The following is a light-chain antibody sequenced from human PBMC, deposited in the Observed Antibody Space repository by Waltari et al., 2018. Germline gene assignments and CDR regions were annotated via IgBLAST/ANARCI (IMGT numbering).Light chain of an antibody. J-gene: IGKJ4*01. CDR1: TYISDW. CDR3: QQYDSYSLT. CDR2: AAS. Sequence: DIQMTQSPSTLSASVGDRVTITCRASTYISDWLAWYQQKPGKPPKLLIYAASILESGVPSRFSGSGSGTQFTLTISSLQPDDFATYYCQQYDSYSLTFGGGTKVEIK. V-gene: IGKV1-5*03.